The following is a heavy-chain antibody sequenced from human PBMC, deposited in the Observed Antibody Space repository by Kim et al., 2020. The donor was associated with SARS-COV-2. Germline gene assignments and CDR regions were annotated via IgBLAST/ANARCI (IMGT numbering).Heavy chain of an antibody. D-gene: IGHD3-3*02. J-gene: IGHJ4*02. CDR2: IYYSGNT. Sequence: SETLSLTCTVSGGSISSGDYYWSWIRQPPGKGLEWIGYIYYSGNTYYNPSLKSRVTISVDTSKNQFSLKLTSVTAADTAVYYCARVVIFGVGDDYWGQGTLVTVSS. CDR3: ARVVIFGVGDDY. V-gene: IGHV4-30-4*01. CDR1: GGSISSGDYY.